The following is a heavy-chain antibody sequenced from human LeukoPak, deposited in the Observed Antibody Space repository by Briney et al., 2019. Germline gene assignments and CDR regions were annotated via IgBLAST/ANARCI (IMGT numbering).Heavy chain of an antibody. D-gene: IGHD3-16*02. CDR2: IIPIFGTA. V-gene: IGHV1-69*13. CDR3: ARDRNMITFGGVIVNYYFDY. CDR1: GGTFSSYA. J-gene: IGHJ4*02. Sequence: SVKVSCKASGGTFSSYAISWVRQAPGQGLEWMGGIIPIFGTANYAQKFQGRVTITADESTSTAYMELSSLRSEDTAVYYCARDRNMITFGGVIVNYYFDYWGQGTLVTVSS.